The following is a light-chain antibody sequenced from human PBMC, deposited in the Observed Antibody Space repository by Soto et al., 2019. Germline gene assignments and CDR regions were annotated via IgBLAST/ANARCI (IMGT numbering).Light chain of an antibody. CDR2: DAS. CDR1: QSVSSY. J-gene: IGKJ1*01. V-gene: IGKV3-11*01. CDR3: QQRSNWQGT. Sequence: EIVFTQSPATLSLSPGERATLSCRASQSVSSYLAWYQQKPGQAPRLLIYDASNRATGIPARFSGSGSGTDFTLTISSLEPEDFAVYYCQQRSNWQGTFGQGTKV.